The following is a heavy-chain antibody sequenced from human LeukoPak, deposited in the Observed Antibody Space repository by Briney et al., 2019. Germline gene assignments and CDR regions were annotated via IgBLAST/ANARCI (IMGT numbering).Heavy chain of an antibody. V-gene: IGHV4-61*02. CDR2: IYTSGST. D-gene: IGHD5-24*01. Sequence: SQTLSLTCTVSGGSISSGSYYWSWIRQPAGKGLEWIRRIYTSGSTNYNPSLKSRVTISVDTSKNQFSLKLSSVTAADTAVYYCARAWGRDGYNYDYWGQGTLVTVSS. J-gene: IGHJ4*02. CDR1: GGSISSGSYY. CDR3: ARAWGRDGYNYDY.